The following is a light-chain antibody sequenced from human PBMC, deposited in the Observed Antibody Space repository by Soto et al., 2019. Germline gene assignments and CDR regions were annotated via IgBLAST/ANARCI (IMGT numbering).Light chain of an antibody. CDR2: DVS. CDR1: SSDVGSYNY. CDR3: CSYAGSQTLV. Sequence: QSALTQPRSVSGSPGQSVTISCTGSSSDVGSYNYVSWYQQHPGKGPQVIIYDVSKRPSGVPDRFSGSKSGNTASLSISGLLTADEADYYCCSYAGSQTLVFGGGTKVTVL. V-gene: IGLV2-11*01. J-gene: IGLJ2*01.